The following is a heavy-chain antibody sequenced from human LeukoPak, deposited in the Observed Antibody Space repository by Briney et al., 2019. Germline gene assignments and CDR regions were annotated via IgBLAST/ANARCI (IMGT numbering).Heavy chain of an antibody. J-gene: IGHJ4*02. CDR3: ARDLYSSSFSSSWYTMDY. CDR1: GFTFSSYW. Sequence: PGGSLRLSCAASGFTFSSYWMHWVRQAPGKGLVWDSRINSDGSSTSYADSVKGRFTISRDNAKNTLYLQMNSLRAEDTAVYYCARDLYSSSFSSSWYTMDYWGQGTLVTVSS. CDR2: INSDGSST. D-gene: IGHD6-13*01. V-gene: IGHV3-74*01.